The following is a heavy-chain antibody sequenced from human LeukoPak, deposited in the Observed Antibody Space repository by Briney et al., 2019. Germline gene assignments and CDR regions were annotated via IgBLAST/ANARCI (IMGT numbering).Heavy chain of an antibody. D-gene: IGHD4-11*01. J-gene: IGHJ3*02. CDR1: GGTFSSYA. Sequence: SVKVSCKASGGTFSSYAISWVRQAPGQGVEWMGGIIPIFGTANYAQKFQGRVTITTDESTSTAYMELSSLRSEDTAVYYCATYSNYNPEHDAFDIWGQGTMVTVSS. CDR2: IIPIFGTA. CDR3: ATYSNYNPEHDAFDI. V-gene: IGHV1-69*05.